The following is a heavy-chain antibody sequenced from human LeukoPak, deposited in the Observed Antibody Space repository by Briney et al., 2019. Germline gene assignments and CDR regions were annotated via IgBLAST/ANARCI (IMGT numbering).Heavy chain of an antibody. CDR1: GFTFITYG. D-gene: IGHD2-15*01. CDR2: ISYGDGRAK. J-gene: IGHJ6*02. CDR3: ARVRSGLHMDV. V-gene: IGHV3-30*03. Sequence: GGSLRLSCAASGFTFITYGIHWVRQAPGKGLKWVAVISYGDGRAKFYADSVKGRFTISRDNSKNTLYLQMNSLSAEDTAVYYCARVRSGLHMDVWGQGTTVTVSS.